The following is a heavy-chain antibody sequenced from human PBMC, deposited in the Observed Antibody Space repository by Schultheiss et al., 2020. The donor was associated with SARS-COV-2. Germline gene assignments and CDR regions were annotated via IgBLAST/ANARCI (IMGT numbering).Heavy chain of an antibody. CDR1: GFTFSSYS. Sequence: GGSLRLSCAASGFTFSSYSMNWVRQAPGKGLEWVAVISYDGSNKYYADSVKGRFTISRDNSKNTLYLQMNSLRAEDTAVYYCAKDLYYYYYYGMDVWGQGTTVTVSS. V-gene: IGHV3-30*18. CDR3: AKDLYYYYYYGMDV. CDR2: ISYDGSNK. J-gene: IGHJ6*02.